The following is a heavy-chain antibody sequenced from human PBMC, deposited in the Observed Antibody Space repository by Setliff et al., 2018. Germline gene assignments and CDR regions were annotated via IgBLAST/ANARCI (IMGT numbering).Heavy chain of an antibody. CDR2: ISGSGGST. CDR3: ARTCSGSTCHAGLDY. D-gene: IGHD6-19*01. J-gene: IGHJ4*02. CDR1: GFTFTSYA. Sequence: PGGSLRLSCAASGFTFTSYAMNWVRQAPGKGLEWVSAISGSGGSTDYADSVKGRFTISRDNSKNTLYLQMNSLSAEDTAVYYCARTCSGSTCHAGLDYWGQGIPVTVSS. V-gene: IGHV3-23*01.